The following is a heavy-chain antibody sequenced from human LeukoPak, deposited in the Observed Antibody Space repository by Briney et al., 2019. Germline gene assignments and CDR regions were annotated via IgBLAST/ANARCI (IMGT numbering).Heavy chain of an antibody. J-gene: IGHJ4*02. CDR1: GFTFSSYA. D-gene: IGHD5-12*01. Sequence: GGSLRLSCAASGFTFSSYAMHWVRQAPGKGLEYVSAISSNGGSTYYANSVKGRFTISRDNSKNTLYLQMGSLRAEDMAVYYCARDRYSGSHLGGFDYWGQGTLVTVSS. V-gene: IGHV3-64*01. CDR3: ARDRYSGSHLGGFDY. CDR2: ISSNGGST.